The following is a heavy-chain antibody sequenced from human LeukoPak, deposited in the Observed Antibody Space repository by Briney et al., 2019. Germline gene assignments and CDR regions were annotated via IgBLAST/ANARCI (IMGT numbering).Heavy chain of an antibody. V-gene: IGHV1-2*02. CDR2: TNPESGGT. D-gene: IGHD3-16*01. Sequence: ASVKVSCKASGYTFTGYYIHWVRQAPGQGLEWMGWTNPESGGTKYAQNFQGRVSMTRDTSITTAYMELSNLRSDDTAVYYCARGSGVGGERHPGDYLGQGTLVTVS. CDR1: GYTFTGYY. CDR3: ARGSGVGGERHPGDY. J-gene: IGHJ4*02.